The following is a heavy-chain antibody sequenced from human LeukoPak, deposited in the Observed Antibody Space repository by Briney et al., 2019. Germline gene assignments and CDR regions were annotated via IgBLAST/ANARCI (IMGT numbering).Heavy chain of an antibody. Sequence: GGSLRLSCAASGVTLSSNYMSWGRQAPGRGLVWFSFFYSGGITYSSDSVTARFPFSRDNSKTTLYLQMHSLRAEDTAVYYCPRVRAATTIDYWGQGPLVPVS. CDR3: PRVRAATTIDY. V-gene: IGHV3-53*01. CDR2: FYSGGIT. J-gene: IGHJ4*02. CDR1: GVTLSSNY. D-gene: IGHD2-15*01.